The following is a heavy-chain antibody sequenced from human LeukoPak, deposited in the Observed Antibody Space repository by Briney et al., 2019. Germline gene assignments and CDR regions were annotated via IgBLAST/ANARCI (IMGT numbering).Heavy chain of an antibody. J-gene: IGHJ4*02. CDR3: ARVGFDFWSGCDY. V-gene: IGHV1-2*02. CDR2: INPNSGGT. Sequence: GASVKVSCKAPGYTFTGYYMHWVRQAPGQGLEWMGWINPNSGGTNYAQKFQGRVTMTRDTSISTAYMELSRLRSDDTAVYYCARVGFDFWSGCDYWGQGTLVTVSS. CDR1: GYTFTGYY. D-gene: IGHD3-3*01.